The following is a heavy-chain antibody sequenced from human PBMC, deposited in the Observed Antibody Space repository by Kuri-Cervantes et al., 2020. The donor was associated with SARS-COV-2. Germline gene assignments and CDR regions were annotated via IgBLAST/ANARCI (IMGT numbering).Heavy chain of an antibody. D-gene: IGHD2/OR15-2a*01. Sequence: GESLKISCETSGFSFTDYYVSWVRQAPGKGLERVSSISGSGVGTYYADSVKGRFTISRDNSKNTLYLQMNSLRAEDSALYYCAKVGLSFDYWGQGTLVTVSS. CDR1: GFSFTDYY. J-gene: IGHJ4*02. CDR2: ISGSGVGT. CDR3: AKVGLSFDY. V-gene: IGHV3-23*01.